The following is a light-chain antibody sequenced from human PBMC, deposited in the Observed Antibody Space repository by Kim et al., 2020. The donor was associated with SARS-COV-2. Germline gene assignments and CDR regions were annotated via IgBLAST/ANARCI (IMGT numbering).Light chain of an antibody. V-gene: IGKV3-11*01. Sequence: EIVLTQSPATLSLSPGERATLSCRASQSVSSYLAWYQQKPGQAPRLLIYDASNRATGIPARFSGSGSGTDFTLTISSLEPEDFAVYYCQQRSNWPTFGKETRLEIK. CDR1: QSVSSY. CDR3: QQRSNWPT. J-gene: IGKJ5*01. CDR2: DAS.